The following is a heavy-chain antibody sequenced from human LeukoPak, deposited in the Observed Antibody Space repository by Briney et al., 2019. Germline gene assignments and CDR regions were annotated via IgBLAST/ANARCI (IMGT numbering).Heavy chain of an antibody. CDR2: IIPIFDTA. V-gene: IGHV1-69*13. D-gene: IGHD1-26*01. Sequence: GASVKVSCKASGYTFTSYGISWVRQAPGQGLEWMGGIIPIFDTANYAQKFQGRVTITADESTSTAYMELSNLISADTAVYYCARGGGSYYPRDYFDYWGQGTLVTVSS. CDR3: ARGGGSYYPRDYFDY. CDR1: GYTFTSYG. J-gene: IGHJ4*02.